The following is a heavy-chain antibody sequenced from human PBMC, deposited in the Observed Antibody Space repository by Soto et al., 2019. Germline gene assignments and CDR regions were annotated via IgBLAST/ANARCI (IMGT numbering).Heavy chain of an antibody. CDR1: GDPITKSVYY. CDR2: IYYAGNA. D-gene: IGHD2-15*01. V-gene: IGHV4-39*01. J-gene: IGHJ4*02. Sequence: LQLQESGPGLVKPSDTLSLTCTVSGDPITKSVYYWAWVRQTPGKGLEWIASIYYAGNAYYNPSLQSRVTISVDASKNQFSLELQSVTAADSAVYYCARVPYYGSGGDGPYYFDYWGQGTLVTVSS. CDR3: ARVPYYGSGGDGPYYFDY.